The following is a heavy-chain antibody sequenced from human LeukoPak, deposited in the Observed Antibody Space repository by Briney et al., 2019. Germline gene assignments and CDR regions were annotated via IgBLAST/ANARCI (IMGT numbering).Heavy chain of an antibody. V-gene: IGHV1-69*05. J-gene: IGHJ3*02. Sequence: SVKVSCRASGGTFSSYAISWVRQAPGQGLEWMGGIIPIFGTANYAQKFQGRVTITTDESTSTAYMELSSLRSEDTAVYYCARAGRPSGNYVGEAFDIWGQGTMVTVSS. D-gene: IGHD1-26*01. CDR1: GGTFSSYA. CDR3: ARAGRPSGNYVGEAFDI. CDR2: IIPIFGTA.